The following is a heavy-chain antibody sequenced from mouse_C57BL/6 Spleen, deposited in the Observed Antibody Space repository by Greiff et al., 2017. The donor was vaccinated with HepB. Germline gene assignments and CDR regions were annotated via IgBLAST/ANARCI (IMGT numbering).Heavy chain of an antibody. CDR2: IHPNSGST. V-gene: IGHV1-64*01. D-gene: IGHD1-2*01. J-gene: IGHJ1*03. CDR1: GYTFTSYW. CDR3: ARADGGGYFGG. Sequence: QVQLQQPGAELVKPGASVTLSCKASGYTFTSYWMHWVKQRPGQGLEWIGMIHPNSGSTNYNEKFKSKATLTVDKSSSTAYMQLSSLTSEDSAVYYCARADGGGYFGGWGTGTTVTVSS.